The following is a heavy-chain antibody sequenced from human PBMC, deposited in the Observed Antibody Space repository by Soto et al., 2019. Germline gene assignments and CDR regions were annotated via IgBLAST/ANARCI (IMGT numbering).Heavy chain of an antibody. J-gene: IGHJ2*01. CDR1: GGTLNNYA. V-gene: IGHV1-69*01. CDR2: IIPIFGTT. Sequence: QVQLVQSGAEVKKPGSSVNVSCKASGGTLNNYAISWVRQAPAQGLEWMGGIIPIFGTTNYAQKFKGRVTITADESTNTAYMELSILHSADTAIYYCARRGESCGGVCYTLWFFDLWGRGTLVSVTS. CDR3: ARRGESCGGVCYTLWFFDL. D-gene: IGHD2-21*02.